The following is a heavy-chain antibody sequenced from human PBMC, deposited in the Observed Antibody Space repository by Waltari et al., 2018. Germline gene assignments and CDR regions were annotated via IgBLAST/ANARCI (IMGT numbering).Heavy chain of an antibody. Sequence: PLVQSGAEVKKPGPSGKVSCKASGSIFSNYRITGVRKAPGQGLEWMGWIYPYSVNTKYEQSLQSRVTLTTDTSTTTAYMEIRSLRSDDTAIYYCARDDADSSNFGGFWGQGTLVTVSS. D-gene: IGHD6-13*01. CDR1: GSIFSNYR. V-gene: IGHV1-18*01. J-gene: IGHJ4*02. CDR3: ARDDADSSNFGGF. CDR2: IYPYSVNT.